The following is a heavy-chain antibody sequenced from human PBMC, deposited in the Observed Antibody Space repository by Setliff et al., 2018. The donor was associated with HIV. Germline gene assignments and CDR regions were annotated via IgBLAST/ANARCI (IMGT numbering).Heavy chain of an antibody. D-gene: IGHD7-27*01. J-gene: IGHJ4*02. Sequence: LRLSCAASGFTFSRFWMSWVRQAPGKGLEWVGFIRSKAYGGTTEYAASVKGRFTISRDDSKSIAYLQMNSLKTEDTAVYYCTRDHNWGLDYWGQGTLVTVSS. CDR1: GFTFSRFW. CDR3: TRDHNWGLDY. CDR2: IRSKAYGGTT. V-gene: IGHV3-49*04.